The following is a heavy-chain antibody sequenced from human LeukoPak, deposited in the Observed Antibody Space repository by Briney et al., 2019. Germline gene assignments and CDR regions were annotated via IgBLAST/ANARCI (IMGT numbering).Heavy chain of an antibody. J-gene: IGHJ3*02. Sequence: GGSLRLSCAASGFTFDDYAMHWARQAPGKGLEWVSGISWNSGRIDYADSVKGRFTISRDNAKNSLYLQMNSLRAEDMALYYCARRENWNSDAFDIWGQGTKVTVSS. CDR3: ARRENWNSDAFDI. CDR2: ISWNSGRI. CDR1: GFTFDDYA. D-gene: IGHD1-7*01. V-gene: IGHV3-9*03.